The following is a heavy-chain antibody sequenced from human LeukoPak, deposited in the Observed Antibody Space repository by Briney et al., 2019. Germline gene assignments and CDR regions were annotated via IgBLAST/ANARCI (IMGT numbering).Heavy chain of an antibody. D-gene: IGHD4-23*01. CDR3: ARHIGNSGDDAFDI. CDR1: GYSISSGYY. Sequence: SETLSLTCTVSGYSISSGYYWGWIRQPPGKGLEWIGNIYHSGRTYYNPSLKSRVTISVDTSKNQFSLKLSSVTAADTAVYYCARHIGNSGDDAFDIWGQGTMVTVSS. V-gene: IGHV4-38-2*02. J-gene: IGHJ3*02. CDR2: IYHSGRT.